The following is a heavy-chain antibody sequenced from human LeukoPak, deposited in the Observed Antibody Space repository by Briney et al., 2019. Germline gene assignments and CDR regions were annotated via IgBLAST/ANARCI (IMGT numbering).Heavy chain of an antibody. Sequence: GGSLRLSCAASGFTFNTYAMHWVRQAPGKGLEWVAVMTNDGSDVYYADSVRGRFTISRDNSKNTLYLQMNSLRAEDTAVYHCARDQSPKWGSGERYFDYWGLGTLVTVSS. CDR3: ARDQSPKWGSGERYFDY. D-gene: IGHD7-27*01. V-gene: IGHV3-33*01. J-gene: IGHJ4*02. CDR2: MTNDGSDV. CDR1: GFTFNTYA.